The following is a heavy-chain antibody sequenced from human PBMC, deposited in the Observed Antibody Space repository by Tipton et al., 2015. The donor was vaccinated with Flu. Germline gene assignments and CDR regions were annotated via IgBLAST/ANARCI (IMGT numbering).Heavy chain of an antibody. Sequence: TLSLTCTVSGGSITSYYWNWIRQPAGKGLEWIGRIYSSGTANYNPSLKSRVTMSVDKSKKEISLNLSSVTAADTAVYHCARKKGSGYGDYVFYNYYGMDVWGQGTTVTVSS. CDR3: ARKKGSGYGDYVFYNYYGMDV. CDR1: GGSITSYY. CDR2: IYSSGTA. V-gene: IGHV4-4*07. D-gene: IGHD4-17*01. J-gene: IGHJ6*02.